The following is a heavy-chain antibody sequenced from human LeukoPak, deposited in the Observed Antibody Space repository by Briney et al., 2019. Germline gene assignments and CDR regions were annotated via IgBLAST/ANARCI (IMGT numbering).Heavy chain of an antibody. CDR1: GFTLSSYS. CDR2: ISSSSSYI. V-gene: IGHV3-21*01. D-gene: IGHD2-2*01. J-gene: IGHJ3*02. Sequence: GGSLRLSCAASGFTLSSYSMNWVRQAPGKGLEWVSSISSSSSYIYYADSAKGRFTISRDNAKNSLYLQMKSLRAEDTAVYYCARDLVVPAAMDAFDIWGQGTMVTVSS. CDR3: ARDLVVPAAMDAFDI.